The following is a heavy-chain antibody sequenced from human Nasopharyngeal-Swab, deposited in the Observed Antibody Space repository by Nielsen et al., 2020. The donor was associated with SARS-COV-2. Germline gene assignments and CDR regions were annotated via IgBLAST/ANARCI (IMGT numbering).Heavy chain of an antibody. V-gene: IGHV5-51*01. CDR1: GYSFTRYW. CDR3: ARRSSYYDFWGGYYVFDY. D-gene: IGHD3-3*01. J-gene: IGHJ4*02. CDR2: IYPGDSDT. Sequence: GESLKISCKGSGYSFTRYWIGWVRQMPGKGLEWMGIIYPGDSDTRYSPSFQGQVTISADKSISTAYLQWSSLKASDTAMYYCARRSSYYDFWGGYYVFDYWGQGTLVTVSS.